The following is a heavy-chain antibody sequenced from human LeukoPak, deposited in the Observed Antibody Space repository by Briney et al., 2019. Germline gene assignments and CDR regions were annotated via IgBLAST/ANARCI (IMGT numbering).Heavy chain of an antibody. V-gene: IGHV4-34*01. CDR3: ARERSTSWVDY. J-gene: IGHJ4*02. D-gene: IGHD2-2*01. CDR1: GDSFSGYY. CDR2: INHSGST. Sequence: PSETLSLTCAVYGDSFSGYYWSWLRQPPGKGLEWLGEINHSGSTNYNPSLKSRVTISVDTSKNQFSLKLSSVTAADTAVYYCARERSTSWVDYWGQGTLVTVSS.